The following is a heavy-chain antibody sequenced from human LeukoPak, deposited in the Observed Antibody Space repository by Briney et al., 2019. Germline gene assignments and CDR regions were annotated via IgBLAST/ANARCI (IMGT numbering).Heavy chain of an antibody. Sequence: GGSLRLSCAASGFTFSTYWMNWVRQAPGKGLEWVANIKQDGSEKFYVDSVKGRFTISRDNAKNSLYLQMNSLRAEDTAVYYCARWGTYSSSWLGAFDIWGQGTMVTVSS. CDR2: IKQDGSEK. CDR1: GFTFSTYW. CDR3: ARWGTYSSSWLGAFDI. V-gene: IGHV3-7*05. J-gene: IGHJ3*02. D-gene: IGHD6-13*01.